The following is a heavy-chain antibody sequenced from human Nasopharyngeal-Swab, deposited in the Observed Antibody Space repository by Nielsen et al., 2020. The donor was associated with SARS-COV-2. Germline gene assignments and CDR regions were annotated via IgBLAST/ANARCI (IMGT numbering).Heavy chain of an antibody. V-gene: IGHV3-23*01. J-gene: IGHJ6*02. CDR3: AKRVAGKYYYMDV. D-gene: IGHD3-10*01. CDR1: GFTFSSYA. CDR2: ISVNGAST. Sequence: GESLKISCAASGFTFSSYAMTWVRQAPGKGLEWVSSISVNGASTYYAGSVKGRFTISRDNSRNTLYLQLNSLRAEDTAIYYCAKRVAGKYYYMDVWGQGTLVTVSS.